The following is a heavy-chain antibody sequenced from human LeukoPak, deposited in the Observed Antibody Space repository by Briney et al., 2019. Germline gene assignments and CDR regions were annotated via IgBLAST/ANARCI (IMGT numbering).Heavy chain of an antibody. J-gene: IGHJ4*02. CDR1: GITFDNYI. V-gene: IGHV3-23*01. CDR3: ARDLTTFES. D-gene: IGHD4-11*01. Sequence: GGSLRLFCAASGITFDNYIMNWVRQAPGKGLEWVAAISGGGGNSWYADSVKGRFTISRDTSKNTVYLQMNSLKVDDTAVYYCARDLTTFESWGQGTLVSVSS. CDR2: ISGGGGNS.